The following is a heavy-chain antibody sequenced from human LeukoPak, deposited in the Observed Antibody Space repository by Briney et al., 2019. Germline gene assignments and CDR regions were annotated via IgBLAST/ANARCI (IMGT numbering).Heavy chain of an antibody. CDR3: AREASAMIVVAYYFDY. J-gene: IGHJ4*02. Sequence: SVKVSCKASGGTFSSYAISLVRQAPGQGLEWMGRIIPIFGTANYAQKFQGRVTITTDESTSTAYMELSSLRSEDTAVYYCAREASAMIVVAYYFDYWGQGTLVTVSS. V-gene: IGHV1-69*05. CDR2: IIPIFGTA. D-gene: IGHD3-22*01. CDR1: GGTFSSYA.